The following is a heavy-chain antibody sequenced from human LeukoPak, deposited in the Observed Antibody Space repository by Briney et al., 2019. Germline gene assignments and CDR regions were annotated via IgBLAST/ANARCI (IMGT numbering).Heavy chain of an antibody. CDR2: IYHSGST. D-gene: IGHD1-7*01. J-gene: IGHJ4*02. CDR3: AGGSTGTTPYFDY. Sequence: SETLSLTCTVSGGSISSYYWGWIRQPPGKGLEWIGSIYHSGSTYYNPSLKSRVTISVDTSKNQFSLKLSSVTAADTAVYYCAGGSTGTTPYFDYWGQGTLVTVSS. CDR1: GGSISSYY. V-gene: IGHV4-38-2*02.